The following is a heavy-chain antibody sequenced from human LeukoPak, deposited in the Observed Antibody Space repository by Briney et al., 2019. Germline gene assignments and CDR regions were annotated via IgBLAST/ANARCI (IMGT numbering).Heavy chain of an antibody. CDR1: GFTLSNYD. CDR2: IRYDGTSK. J-gene: IGHJ4*02. D-gene: IGHD3-3*01. V-gene: IGHV3-30*02. CDR3: AKDQGIFGVVSPFDS. Sequence: PGGSLRLPCAASGFTLSNYDIHWVRQAPGKGLEWVACIRYDGTSKYYADSVKGRFTISRDNSKNTLYLEMSSLRDEDTAVYHCAKDQGIFGVVSPFDSWGQGTLVTVCS.